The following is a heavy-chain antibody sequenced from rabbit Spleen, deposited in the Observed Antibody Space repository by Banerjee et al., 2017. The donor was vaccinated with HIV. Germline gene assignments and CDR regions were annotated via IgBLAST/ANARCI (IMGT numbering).Heavy chain of an antibody. CDR2: IDTGSSGFT. CDR3: ARSMYGGVGHYGYAF. D-gene: IGHD6-1*01. CDR1: GFDFSSYG. J-gene: IGHJ3*01. Sequence: QEQLKESGGDLVQPGGSLKLSCKASGFDFSSYGVSWVRQAPGKGLEWIACIDTGSSGFTYFASWAKGRFTISKTSSTTVTLQMTSLTAADTATYFCARSMYGGVGHYGYAFWGPGTLVTVS. V-gene: IGHV1S45*01.